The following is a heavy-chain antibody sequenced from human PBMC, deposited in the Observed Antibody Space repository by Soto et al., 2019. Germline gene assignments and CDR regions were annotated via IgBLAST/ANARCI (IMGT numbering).Heavy chain of an antibody. J-gene: IGHJ3*01. CDR1: GFTFRDHT. D-gene: IGHD1-26*01. CDR2: ISTGGSYI. CDR3: ARDGPTPYYLIVLGAFDF. V-gene: IGHV3-21*01. Sequence: EVQLVESGGGLVKPGGSLRLSCAASGFTFRDHTMNWVRQAPGKGLEWVSSISTGGSYIYYSDSVKGRFTISRDDAKNSLYLQMNSLRAEDTAVYFCARDGPTPYYLIVLGAFDFWCQGTLVTVSS.